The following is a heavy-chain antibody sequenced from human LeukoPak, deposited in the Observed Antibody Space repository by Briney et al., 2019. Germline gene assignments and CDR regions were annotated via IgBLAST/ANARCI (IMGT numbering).Heavy chain of an antibody. CDR2: ISYDGSNK. J-gene: IGHJ6*02. CDR1: GFTFSSYA. Sequence: GGSLRLSCAASGFTFSSYAMHWVRQAPGKGLEWVAVISYDGSNKYYADSVKGRFTISRDNSKNTLYLQMNSLRAEDTAVYYCARGNRGFSSSWYRWDYYYYYGMDVWGQGTTVTVSS. D-gene: IGHD6-13*01. CDR3: ARGNRGFSSSWYRWDYYYYYGMDV. V-gene: IGHV3-30-3*01.